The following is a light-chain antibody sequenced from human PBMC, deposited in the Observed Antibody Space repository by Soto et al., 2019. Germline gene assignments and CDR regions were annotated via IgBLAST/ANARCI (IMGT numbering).Light chain of an antibody. CDR2: GAS. V-gene: IGKV3-20*01. J-gene: IGKJ1*01. CDR1: QSVSSSY. CDR3: QQYSSSPRT. Sequence: EIVLTQSPGTLSLSPWERATLSCTASQSVSSSYLAWYQQKPGQAPRLLIYGASSRATGIPDRFGGSGSGTDFTLTISRLEPEDFAVYYCQQYSSSPRTFGQGTKVDIK.